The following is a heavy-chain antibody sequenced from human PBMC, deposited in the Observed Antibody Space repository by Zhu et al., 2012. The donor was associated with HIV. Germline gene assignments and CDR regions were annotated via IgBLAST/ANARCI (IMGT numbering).Heavy chain of an antibody. CDR2: IYHSGST. CDR1: GYSISSGYY. CDR3: ARAAPARMANYYGSGSYYHFDY. D-gene: IGHD3-10*01. Sequence: QVQLQESGPGLVKPSETLSLTCAVSGYSISSGYYWGWIRQPPGKGLEWIGSIYHSGSTYYNPSLKSRVTISVDTSKNQFSLKLSSVTAADTAVYYCARAAPARMANYYGSGSYYHFDYWGQGTLVTVSS. J-gene: IGHJ4*02. V-gene: IGHV4-38-2*01.